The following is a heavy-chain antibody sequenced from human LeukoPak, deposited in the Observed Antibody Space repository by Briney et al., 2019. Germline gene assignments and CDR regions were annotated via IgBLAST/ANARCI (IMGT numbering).Heavy chain of an antibody. CDR2: IYYSGST. Sequence: SETLSLTCTVSGGSISIGYYSWSWIRQPPGKGLEWIGYIYYSGSTYYNPSLKSRVTISVDTSKNQFSLKLSSVTAADTAVYYCASDYDSSGYYYLGAFDIWGQGTMVTVSS. J-gene: IGHJ3*02. CDR1: GGSISIGYYS. CDR3: ASDYDSSGYYYLGAFDI. D-gene: IGHD3-22*01. V-gene: IGHV4-30-4*01.